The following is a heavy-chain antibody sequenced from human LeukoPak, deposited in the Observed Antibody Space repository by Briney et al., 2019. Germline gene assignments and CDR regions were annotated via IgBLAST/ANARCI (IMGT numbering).Heavy chain of an antibody. V-gene: IGHV3-66*02. CDR3: ARGTIFGVVIHY. D-gene: IGHD3-3*01. J-gene: IGHJ4*02. CDR2: IYSGGST. Sequence: GGSLRLSCAASGFTVSSNYMSWVRQAPGKGLEWVSVIYSGGSTYYAVSVKGRFTISRDNSKNTLYLQMNSLRAEDTAVYYCARGTIFGVVIHYWGQGTLVTVSS. CDR1: GFTVSSNY.